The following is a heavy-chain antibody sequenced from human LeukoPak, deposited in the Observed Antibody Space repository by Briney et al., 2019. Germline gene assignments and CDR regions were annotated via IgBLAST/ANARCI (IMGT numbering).Heavy chain of an antibody. D-gene: IGHD1-26*01. J-gene: IGHJ4*02. CDR1: GGSISSSSYY. V-gene: IGHV4-39*01. CDR2: FYYTGST. Sequence: SETLSLTCTVSGGSISSSSYYWGWIRQPPGKGLEWIGSFYYTGSTYYNPSLKSRVTISVDTSKNQFSLRLSSVTAADTAFYYCVRPGIVGATAFDYWGQGTLVTVSS. CDR3: VRPGIVGATAFDY.